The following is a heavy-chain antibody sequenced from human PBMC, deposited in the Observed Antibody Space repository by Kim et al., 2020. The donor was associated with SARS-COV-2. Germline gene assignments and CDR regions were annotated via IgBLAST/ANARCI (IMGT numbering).Heavy chain of an antibody. V-gene: IGHV3-23*03. Sequence: GGSLRLSCTASGFTFSSYGMNWVRQAPGKGLEWVAVIYTGAVSTYYADSVKGRFTISRDDSKNTLYLQMNSLRAEDTAVYYCAKAKGGGYYYYYGMDAWG. J-gene: IGHJ6*01. D-gene: IGHD3-16*01. CDR1: GFTFSSYG. CDR3: AKAKGGGYYYYYGMDA. CDR2: IYTGAVST.